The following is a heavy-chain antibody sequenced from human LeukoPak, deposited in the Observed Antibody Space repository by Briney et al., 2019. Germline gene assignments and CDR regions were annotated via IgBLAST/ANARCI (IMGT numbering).Heavy chain of an antibody. V-gene: IGHV3-53*01. CDR2: IYSGGST. Sequence: QPGGSLRLSCAASGFTVSSNYMSWVREAPGKGLEGVSVIYSGGSTYYSDSVKGRFTISRDNSKNTLYLQMNSLRAEDTAVYYCARDDVSGAFDIWGQGTMVTVSS. J-gene: IGHJ3*02. CDR3: ARDDVSGAFDI. CDR1: GFTVSSNY.